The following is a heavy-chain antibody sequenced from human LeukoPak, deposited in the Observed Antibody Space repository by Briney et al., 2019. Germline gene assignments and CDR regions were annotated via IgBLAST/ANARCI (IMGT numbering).Heavy chain of an antibody. V-gene: IGHV5-51*01. CDR3: ASMFSGPPTTFDY. J-gene: IGHJ4*02. Sequence: GESLKISCRGSGYNFRNYWIGWVRQMPGQGLEWMGVIYPGDSETRYSPSFQGQVTISADKFINTAYLQWSSLKASDTSMYYCASMFSGPPTTFDYWGQGTLVTVSS. CDR2: IYPGDSET. D-gene: IGHD1-26*01. CDR1: GYNFRNYW.